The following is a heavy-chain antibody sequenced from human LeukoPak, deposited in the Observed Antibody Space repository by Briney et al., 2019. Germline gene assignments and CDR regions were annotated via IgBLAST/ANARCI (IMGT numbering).Heavy chain of an antibody. CDR2: IYYGGTT. CDR3: ARGSSSFNSFDP. D-gene: IGHD6-13*01. J-gene: IGHJ5*02. CDR1: GGSISSGGYY. Sequence: SETLSLTCTVSGGSISSGGYYWSWISQHPGKGLEWIGYIYYGGTTYYNPSLKSRVTISVDTSKNQFSLKLSSVTAADTAVYYCARGSSSFNSFDPWGQGTLLTVSS. V-gene: IGHV4-31*03.